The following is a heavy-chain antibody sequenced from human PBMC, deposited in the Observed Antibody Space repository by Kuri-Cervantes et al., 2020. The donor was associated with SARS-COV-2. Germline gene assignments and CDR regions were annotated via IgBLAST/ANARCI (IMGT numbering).Heavy chain of an antibody. D-gene: IGHD6-19*01. CDR1: GGSFSGYY. CDR3: ARGVGAAVAGTLITIYYYYGMDV. CDR2: INHSGST. V-gene: IGHV4-34*01. Sequence: SETLSLTCAVYGGSFSGYYWSWIRQPPGKGLEWIGEINHSGSTNYNPSLKSRATISVDTSKNQFSLKLSSVTAADTAVYYCARGVGAAVAGTLITIYYYYGMDVWGQGTTVTVSS. J-gene: IGHJ6*02.